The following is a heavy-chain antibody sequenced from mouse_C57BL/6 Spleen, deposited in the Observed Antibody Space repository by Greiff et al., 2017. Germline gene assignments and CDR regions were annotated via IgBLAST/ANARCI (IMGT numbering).Heavy chain of an antibody. CDR3: ARSGYDYLPYAMDY. V-gene: IGHV1-55*01. D-gene: IGHD2-4*01. J-gene: IGHJ4*01. CDR2: IYPGSGST. Sequence: QVQLQQPGAELVKPGASVKMSCKASGYTFTSYWITWVKQRPGQGLEWIGDIYPGSGSTNYNEKFKSKATLTVDTSSSTAYMQLSSLTSEDSAVYYCARSGYDYLPYAMDYWGQGTSVTVSS. CDR1: GYTFTSYW.